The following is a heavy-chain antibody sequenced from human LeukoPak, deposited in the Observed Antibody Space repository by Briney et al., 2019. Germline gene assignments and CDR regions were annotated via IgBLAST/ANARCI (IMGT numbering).Heavy chain of an antibody. J-gene: IGHJ6*02. CDR1: GYSFTSYW. V-gene: IGHV5-51*01. CDR2: IYPGDSDT. CDR3: ARRMVAGTPYYYYYGMDV. D-gene: IGHD6-19*01. Sequence: GESLKISCKGSGYSFTSYWIGWVRQMPGKGLEWMGIIYPGDSDTRYSPSFQAQVTISADKSISTAYLQWSSLKASDTAIYYCARRMVAGTPYYYYYGMDVWGQGTTVTVSS.